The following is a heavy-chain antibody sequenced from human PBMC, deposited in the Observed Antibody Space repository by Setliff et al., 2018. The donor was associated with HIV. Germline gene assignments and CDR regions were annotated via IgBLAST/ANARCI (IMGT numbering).Heavy chain of an antibody. Sequence: SVKVSCKASGGTFSSYAISWVRQAPGQGLEWMGGIIPILGIANYVQKFQGRVTITADKSTSTAYMELSSLRSEDTAVYYCARSRVHYYYDSSGYPTRYDAFDIWGQGTMVTVSS. V-gene: IGHV1-69*10. CDR3: ARSRVHYYYDSSGYPTRYDAFDI. D-gene: IGHD3-22*01. J-gene: IGHJ3*02. CDR2: IIPILGIA. CDR1: GGTFSSYA.